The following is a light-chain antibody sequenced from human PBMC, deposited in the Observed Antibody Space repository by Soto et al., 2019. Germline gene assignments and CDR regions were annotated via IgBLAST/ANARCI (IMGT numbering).Light chain of an antibody. Sequence: QAVVTQSPSASASLGASVKLTCTLSSGHSNYAIAWHQQQSEKGPRYLMKLNSDGSHSKGDGIPDRFSGSSSGAERYLTISSLQSEDEADYYCQTWGSGILVFGGGTQLTVL. CDR3: QTWGSGILV. V-gene: IGLV4-69*01. CDR1: SGHSNYA. J-gene: IGLJ2*01. CDR2: LNSDGSH.